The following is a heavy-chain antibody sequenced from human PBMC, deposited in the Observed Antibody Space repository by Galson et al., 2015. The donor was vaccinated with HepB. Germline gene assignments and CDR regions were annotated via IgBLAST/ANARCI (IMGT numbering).Heavy chain of an antibody. CDR1: GGSFSGYN. J-gene: IGHJ3*01. CDR2: ISHSGST. V-gene: IGHV4-34*01. Sequence: SATLSLTCGVYGGSFSGYNWTRIRQTPGKGLEWIGEISHSGSTNYNPSLKSRVTISVDAYKQQISLKVKSVIAADTAVYYCARGGIGVVPVSMVWGQGTMVTVSS. CDR3: ARGGIGVVPVSMV. D-gene: IGHD2-2*01.